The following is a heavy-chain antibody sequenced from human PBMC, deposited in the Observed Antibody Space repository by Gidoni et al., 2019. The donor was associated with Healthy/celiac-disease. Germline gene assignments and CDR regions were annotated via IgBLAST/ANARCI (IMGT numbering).Heavy chain of an antibody. J-gene: IGHJ6*02. Sequence: QLQMQECGLGLLKPTATLSLTCTVSAGSISSSSSYWGWIRQPPGKGLAWIVSIYYSGSIDYTPYLQIRVTRSVDTSKNQFSLKLSSVTAADTAVYYCARPPRGFEELEDGMDVWGQGTTVTVSS. CDR2: IYYSGSI. CDR3: ARPPRGFEELEDGMDV. CDR1: AGSISSSSSY. V-gene: IGHV4-39*01. D-gene: IGHD3-10*01.